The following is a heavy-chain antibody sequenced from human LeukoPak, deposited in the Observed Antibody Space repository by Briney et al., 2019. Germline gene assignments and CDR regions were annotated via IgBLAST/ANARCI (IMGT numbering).Heavy chain of an antibody. V-gene: IGHV3-9*01. CDR1: GFTFDDYA. Sequence: SLRLSCAASGFTFDDYAMHGVRPAPGKGLEWVSGTCWNSGSIGYAYSVKGGFTISRDNAKNSLYLQMNSLRAEDTALYYCAKDSRGFDYWGQGTLVTVSS. CDR2: TCWNSGSI. CDR3: AKDSRGFDY. J-gene: IGHJ4*02. D-gene: IGHD3-16*01.